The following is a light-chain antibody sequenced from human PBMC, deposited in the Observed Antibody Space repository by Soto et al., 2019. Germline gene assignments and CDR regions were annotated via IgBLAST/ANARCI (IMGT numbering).Light chain of an antibody. Sequence: EMTQFSVTLSGSPGHRATLSFRARNRVTGNVVCCQQQHRQTARMLIYGASSTSTSILARFSGGRSDTDVTLTISSLVHADSAVYYCQQRSNCYSVAFGGGTKVDIK. CDR3: QQRSNCYSVA. V-gene: IGKV3-15*01. J-gene: IGKJ4*01. CDR1: NRVTGN. CDR2: GAS.